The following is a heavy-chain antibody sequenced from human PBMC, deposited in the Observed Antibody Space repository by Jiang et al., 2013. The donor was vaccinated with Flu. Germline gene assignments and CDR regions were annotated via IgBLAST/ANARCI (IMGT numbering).Heavy chain of an antibody. Sequence: VQLVESGGGFVHRGESLRLSCTASGLSFNEHAMSWVRQAPGRGLEWVSEINNGKVYHADSVRGRFTISRDNFRNTFYLQMNSLRVDDTAEYYCVIYRGGPKYRGGYWGQGTLVTVSS. CDR3: VIYRGGPKYRGGY. CDR2: INNGKV. J-gene: IGHJ4*02. CDR1: GLSFNEHA. D-gene: IGHD3-10*01. V-gene: IGHV3-23*04.